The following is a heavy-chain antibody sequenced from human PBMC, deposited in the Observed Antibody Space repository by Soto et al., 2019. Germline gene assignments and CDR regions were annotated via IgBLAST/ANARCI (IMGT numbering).Heavy chain of an antibody. Sequence: ASVKVSCKASGYTFTGYYMHWVRQAPGQGLELMGWINPNSGGTNYAQKFQGRVTMTRDTSISTAYMELSRLRSDGTAVYYCASSVGYCSSTSCPLYYGMDVWGQGTTVTVS. CDR3: ASSVGYCSSTSCPLYYGMDV. CDR2: INPNSGGT. CDR1: GYTFTGYY. D-gene: IGHD2-2*01. J-gene: IGHJ6*02. V-gene: IGHV1-2*02.